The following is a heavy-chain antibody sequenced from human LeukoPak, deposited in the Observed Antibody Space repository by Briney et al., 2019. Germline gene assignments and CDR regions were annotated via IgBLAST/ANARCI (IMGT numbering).Heavy chain of an antibody. CDR2: INSDGSST. Sequence: GGSLRLSCAASGFSFSSYGMHWVRQAPGKGLVWVSRINSDGSSTSYADAVKGRFTTSRDNAKNTAYLQMNSLRAEDTAVYYCARVQGHPPNGLDIWGQGTMVTVSS. V-gene: IGHV3-74*01. D-gene: IGHD2-8*01. J-gene: IGHJ3*02. CDR3: ARVQGHPPNGLDI. CDR1: GFSFSSYG.